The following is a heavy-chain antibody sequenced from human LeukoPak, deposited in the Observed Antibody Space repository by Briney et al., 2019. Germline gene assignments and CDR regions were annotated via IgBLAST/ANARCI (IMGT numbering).Heavy chain of an antibody. V-gene: IGHV4-59*11. J-gene: IGHJ4*02. D-gene: IGHD3-22*01. CDR3: ASSSGYQFDY. Sequence: SETLSLTCTVSGGSISSHYWSWIRQPPGKGLEWIGYVYYSGSTNYNPSLKSRVTISVDTSKNQFSLKLSSVTAADTAVYYCASSSGYQFDYWGQGTLVTVSS. CDR1: GGSISSHY. CDR2: VYYSGST.